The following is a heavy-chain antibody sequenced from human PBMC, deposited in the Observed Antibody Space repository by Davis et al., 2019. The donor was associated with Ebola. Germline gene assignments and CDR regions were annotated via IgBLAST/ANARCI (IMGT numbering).Heavy chain of an antibody. CDR2: ISSSSSYT. Sequence: GESLKISCAASGFTFSDYYMSWIRQAPGKGLEWVSYISSSSSYTNYADSVKGRFTISRDNAKNSLYLQMNSLRAEDTAVYYCARDWRRYCSGGSWYPFDYWGQGTLVTVSS. V-gene: IGHV3-11*06. CDR1: GFTFSDYY. CDR3: ARDWRRYCSGGSWYPFDY. D-gene: IGHD2-15*01. J-gene: IGHJ4*02.